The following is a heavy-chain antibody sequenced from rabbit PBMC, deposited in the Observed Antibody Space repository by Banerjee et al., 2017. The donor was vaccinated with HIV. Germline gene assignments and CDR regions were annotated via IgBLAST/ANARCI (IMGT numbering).Heavy chain of an antibody. Sequence: QSLEESGGDLVKPGASLTLTCTASGFSFSSSYYMCWVRQAPGKGLEWIACIYTDISGSTDYASWAKGRFTISKTSSTTVTLQMTSLTAADTATYFCARVGSSHYYSDGYAAYAYDLWGQGTLVTVS. D-gene: IGHD6-1*01. V-gene: IGHV1S40*01. CDR2: IYTDISGST. CDR1: GFSFSSSYY. CDR3: ARVGSSHYYSDGYAAYAYDL. J-gene: IGHJ4*01.